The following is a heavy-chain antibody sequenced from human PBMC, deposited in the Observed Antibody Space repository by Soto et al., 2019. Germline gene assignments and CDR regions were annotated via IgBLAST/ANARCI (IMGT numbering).Heavy chain of an antibody. J-gene: IGHJ4*02. Sequence: EVQLVESGGGLVQPGGSLRLSCAASGFTVSNNNMMWVRQAPGKGLEWVSLIYSGGATYYADSVKGRFTISRDNSKNTLYLQMNSLRAADTAVYYCARDGTYNWVGGQGILVTVSS. CDR3: ARDGTYNWV. V-gene: IGHV3-66*01. CDR1: GFTVSNNN. D-gene: IGHD1-1*01. CDR2: IYSGGAT.